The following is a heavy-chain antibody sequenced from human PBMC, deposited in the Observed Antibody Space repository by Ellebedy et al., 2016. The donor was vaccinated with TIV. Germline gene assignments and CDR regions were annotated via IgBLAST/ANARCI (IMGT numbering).Heavy chain of an antibody. CDR2: ISGNGDNA. J-gene: IGHJ4*02. Sequence: GESLKISCAASGFTFSGYGMSWVRQAPGKGLEWVSAISGNGDNAYYADSVKGRFTTSRDNSKNTLYLQMDSLRAEDTAIYYCARGRSGTYIHHAFDSWGQGTLVTVSS. D-gene: IGHD1-14*01. CDR3: ARGRSGTYIHHAFDS. V-gene: IGHV3-23*01. CDR1: GFTFSGYG.